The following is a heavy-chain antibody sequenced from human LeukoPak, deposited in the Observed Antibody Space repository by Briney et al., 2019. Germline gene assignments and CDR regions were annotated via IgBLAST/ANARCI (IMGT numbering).Heavy chain of an antibody. D-gene: IGHD2-2*01. CDR2: IYYSGNT. CDR3: ARQTYLGYCSSTSCYVLPFDD. V-gene: IGHV4-59*08. J-gene: IGHJ4*02. CDR1: GGSISSYY. Sequence: SETLSLTCTVSGGSISSYYWSWIRQPPGKGLEWIGYIYYSGNTYYNPSLKSRITISVDTSNNQFSLKLSSVTAADTAVYYCARQTYLGYCSSTSCYVLPFDDWGQGTLVTVSS.